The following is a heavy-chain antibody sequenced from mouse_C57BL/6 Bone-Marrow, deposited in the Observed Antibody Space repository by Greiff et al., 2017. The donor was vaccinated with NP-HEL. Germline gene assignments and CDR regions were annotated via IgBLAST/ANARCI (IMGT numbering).Heavy chain of an antibody. CDR3: ARLLGITTVVATDYAMDY. V-gene: IGHV5-9*01. D-gene: IGHD1-1*01. J-gene: IGHJ4*01. Sequence: EVKVVESGGGLVKPGGSLKLSCAASGFTFSSYTMSWVRQTPEKRLEWVATISGGGGNTYYPDSVKGRFTISRDNAKNTLYLQMSSLRSEDTALYYCARLLGITTVVATDYAMDYWGQGTSVTVSS. CDR1: GFTFSSYT. CDR2: ISGGGGNT.